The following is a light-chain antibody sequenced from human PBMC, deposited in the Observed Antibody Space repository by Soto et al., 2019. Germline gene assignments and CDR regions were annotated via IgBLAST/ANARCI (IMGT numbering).Light chain of an antibody. CDR2: AAS. J-gene: IGKJ1*01. V-gene: IGKV1-39*01. CDR3: QQSYSTPRT. CDR1: QSISRN. Sequence: DVQVTQSPSSLSASVGDRVSITCRASQSISRNLTWFQQKPGKAPNLLIYAASSLQSGVPSRFSGSGSGTDFTLTISSLQPEDFATYYCQQSYSTPRTFGQGTKVEIK.